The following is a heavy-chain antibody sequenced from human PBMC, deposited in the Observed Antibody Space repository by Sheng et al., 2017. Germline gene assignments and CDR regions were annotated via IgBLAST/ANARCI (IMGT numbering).Heavy chain of an antibody. CDR1: GFTFSNAW. J-gene: IGHJ4*02. Sequence: EVQLVESGGGLVKPGGSLRLSCAASGFTFSNAWMSWVRQAPGKGLEWVGRIKSKTDGGTTDYAAPVKGRFTISRDDSKNTLYLQMNSLKTEDTAVYYCTTDSSFFELKRYSDYWGQGTLVTVSS. D-gene: IGHD3-3*01. CDR3: TTDSSFFELKRYSDY. CDR2: IKSKTDGGTT. V-gene: IGHV3-15*01.